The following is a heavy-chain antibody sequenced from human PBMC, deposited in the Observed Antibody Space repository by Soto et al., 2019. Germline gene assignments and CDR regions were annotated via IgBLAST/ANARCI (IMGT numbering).Heavy chain of an antibody. D-gene: IGHD5-18*01. J-gene: IGHJ6*02. CDR1: GYTFTSYG. Sequence: ASVKVSCKASGYTFTSYGISWVRQAPGQGLEWMGWISAYNGNTNYAQKHQGRVTMTTDTSTSTAYMELRSLRSDDTAVYYCARDTTALDYYYGMDVWGQGTTVTVSS. V-gene: IGHV1-18*01. CDR2: ISAYNGNT. CDR3: ARDTTALDYYYGMDV.